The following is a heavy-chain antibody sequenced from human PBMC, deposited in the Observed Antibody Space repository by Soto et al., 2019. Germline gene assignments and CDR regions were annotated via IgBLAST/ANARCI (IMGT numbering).Heavy chain of an antibody. CDR2: TYYRSKWYN. CDR3: ARGLLWDDYDFWSGYYRGPDY. CDR1: GDSVSSNSAA. Sequence: PSQTLSLTCAISGDSVSSNSAAWNWIRQSPSRGLEWLGRTYYRSKWYNGYAVSVKSRITINPDTSKNQFSPQLNSVTPEYTAVYYCARGLLWDDYDFWSGYYRGPDYWGQGTLVTVSS. V-gene: IGHV6-1*01. J-gene: IGHJ4*02. D-gene: IGHD3-3*01.